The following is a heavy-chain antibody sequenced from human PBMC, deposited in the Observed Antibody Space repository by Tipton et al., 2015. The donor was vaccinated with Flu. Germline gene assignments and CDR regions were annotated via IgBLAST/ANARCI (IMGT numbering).Heavy chain of an antibody. J-gene: IGHJ6*02. V-gene: IGHV3-21*04. D-gene: IGHD3-3*01. CDR1: GFIFSDYC. CDR3: ARDHPPSITVFGEITDYFGMDV. Sequence: GSLRLSCAASGFIFSDYCMNWVRQTPGKGLEWISSISFDNGGSVYYARSVAGRFTVSRDNAGNSLYLQMNSLRAEDTAVYYCARDHPPSITVFGEITDYFGMDVWGQGTTVTVSS. CDR2: ISFDNGGSV.